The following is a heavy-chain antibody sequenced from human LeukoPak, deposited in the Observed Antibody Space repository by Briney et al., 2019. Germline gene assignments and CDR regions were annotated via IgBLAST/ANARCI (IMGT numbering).Heavy chain of an antibody. D-gene: IGHD1-1*01. CDR1: GFTFSSYA. CDR2: ISSSSSYT. V-gene: IGHV3-21*01. J-gene: IGHJ3*02. CDR3: ARGTPFHDAFDI. Sequence: GGSLRLSCAASGFTFSSYAMSWVRQAPGKGLEWVSSISSSSSYTYYADSVKGRFTISRDNAKNSLYLQMNSLRAEDTAVYYCARGTPFHDAFDIWGQGTMVTVSS.